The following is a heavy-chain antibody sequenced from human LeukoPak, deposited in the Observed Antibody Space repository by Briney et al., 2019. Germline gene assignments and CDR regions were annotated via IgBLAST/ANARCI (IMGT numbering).Heavy chain of an antibody. J-gene: IGHJ4*02. CDR1: GYTFTGYY. Sequence: ASVKVSCKASGYTFTGYYMHWVRQAPGQGLEWMGWINPNSGGTNYAQKFQGRVTMTRDTSISTAYMELSRLRSDDTAVYYCARKKYYDSSGYYVYWGQGTLVTVSS. V-gene: IGHV1-2*02. D-gene: IGHD3-22*01. CDR2: INPNSGGT. CDR3: ARKKYYDSSGYYVY.